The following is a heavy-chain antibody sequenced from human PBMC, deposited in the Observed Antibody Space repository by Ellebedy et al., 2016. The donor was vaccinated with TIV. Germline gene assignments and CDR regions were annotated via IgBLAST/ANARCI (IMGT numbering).Heavy chain of an antibody. V-gene: IGHV1-3*01. Sequence: AASVKVSCKASGYTFTTYAVHWVRQAPGQGLEWMGWINPGNAVAQYSQNFQGRVTITRDTSASTAYMELSSLRSEDTAVYYCARMDYDSSGYPDYWGQGTLVTVSS. D-gene: IGHD3-22*01. CDR1: GYTFTTYA. CDR2: INPGNAVA. J-gene: IGHJ4*02. CDR3: ARMDYDSSGYPDY.